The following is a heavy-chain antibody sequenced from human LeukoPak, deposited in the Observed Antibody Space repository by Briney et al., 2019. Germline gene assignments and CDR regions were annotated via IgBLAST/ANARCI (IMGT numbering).Heavy chain of an antibody. Sequence: GGSLRLSCAVSGFTFREFWMSWSRQAPGKGLEWVASINSDGSEGYYADVVKGRFTISRDNAKNSLYLQINSLRAEDTAVYYCARSSYSSSSSVWGQGTMVTVSS. CDR2: INSDGSEG. D-gene: IGHD6-6*01. CDR1: GFTFREFW. CDR3: ARSSYSSSSSV. V-gene: IGHV3-7*03. J-gene: IGHJ3*01.